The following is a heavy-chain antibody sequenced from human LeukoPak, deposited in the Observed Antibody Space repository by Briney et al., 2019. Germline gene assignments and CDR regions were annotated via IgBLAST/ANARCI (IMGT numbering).Heavy chain of an antibody. D-gene: IGHD3-22*01. CDR3: ARGDTMIVVAH. V-gene: IGHV4-59*08. CDR2: FHYTGIT. CDR1: GGSIRTHY. J-gene: IGHJ4*02. Sequence: SETLSLTCTVSGGSIRTHYWNWIRQPPGKGLEWIGYFHYTGITNYNPSLKSRVTVSVDTSKNQFSLRLSSVTAADTAVYYCARGDTMIVVAHWGQGTLVTVSS.